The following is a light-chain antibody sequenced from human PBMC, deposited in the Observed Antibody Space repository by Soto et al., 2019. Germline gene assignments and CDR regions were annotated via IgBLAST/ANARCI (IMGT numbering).Light chain of an antibody. CDR1: SSDVGGYNY. CDR2: DVS. CDR3: SPYTTTNTLV. J-gene: IGLJ2*01. Sequence: QSALTQPASVSGSPGQSITLSCSGTSSDVGGYNYVSWYQQHPGKAPKLMIYDVSSRPSGVSNRFSGSKSGNTASLTISGLQTEDEADYYCSPYTTTNTLVFGGGTKLTVL. V-gene: IGLV2-14*03.